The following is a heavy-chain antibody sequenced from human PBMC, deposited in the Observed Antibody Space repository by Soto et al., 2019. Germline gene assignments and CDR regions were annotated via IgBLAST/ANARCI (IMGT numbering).Heavy chain of an antibody. Sequence: QVQLVQSGAEVKKPGSSVKVSCKASGGTFSSYAISWVRQAPGQGLEWMGGIIPISDTTNYAQKFQGRVTITTDECTRAAYMELSSLRSEDTAVYSCARSQGSSTSLVIYYYDYYGRDVWGQGTTVTVSS. D-gene: IGHD2-2*01. CDR1: GGTFSSYA. V-gene: IGHV1-69*01. CDR2: IIPISDTT. J-gene: IGHJ6*02. CDR3: ARSQGSSTSLVIYYYDYYGRDV.